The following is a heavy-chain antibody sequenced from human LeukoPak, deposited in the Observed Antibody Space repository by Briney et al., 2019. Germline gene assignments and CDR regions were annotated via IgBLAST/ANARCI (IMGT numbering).Heavy chain of an antibody. CDR2: ISRSGDNT. Sequence: GGSLRLSCAASASTFSNYAMSWVRQAPGKGLEWVSLISRSGDNTYYADSVKGRFTISRDNSKNTLYLQMNSLRAEDTALYYCAKALRVRGAPDSWGQGTLITVSS. CDR3: AKALRVRGAPDS. CDR1: ASTFSNYA. J-gene: IGHJ5*01. D-gene: IGHD3-10*01. V-gene: IGHV3-23*01.